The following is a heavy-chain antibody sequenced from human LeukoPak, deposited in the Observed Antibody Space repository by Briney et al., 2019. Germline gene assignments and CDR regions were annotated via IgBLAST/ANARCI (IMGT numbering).Heavy chain of an antibody. CDR3: ARGKEMTAVAGYYSFDN. J-gene: IGHJ4*02. Sequence: SETLSLTCTVSGGSISGHYWTWIRQPARKGLEWIGRIYSSGSTYYNPSLKSRVTISLDTSNSQFSLRVTSVTAADTAVYFCARGKEMTAVAGYYSFDNWGLGTLVSVSS. CDR1: GGSISGHY. V-gene: IGHV4-4*07. D-gene: IGHD6-19*01. CDR2: IYSSGST.